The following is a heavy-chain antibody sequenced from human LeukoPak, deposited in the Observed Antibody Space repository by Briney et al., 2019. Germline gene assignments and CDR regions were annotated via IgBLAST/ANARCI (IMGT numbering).Heavy chain of an antibody. CDR1: GYTFTGYY. J-gene: IGHJ4*02. V-gene: IGHV1-2*02. Sequence: ASVKVSCKASGYTFTGYYLHWVRQAPGQGLEWMGWINPNSGATDYAQKFQGRVTMTRDTSISTAYMELSRLRSDDTALYYCARAPLYYYDTSGWYYFDYWGQGTLVTVPS. CDR3: ARAPLYYYDTSGWYYFDY. CDR2: INPNSGAT. D-gene: IGHD3-22*01.